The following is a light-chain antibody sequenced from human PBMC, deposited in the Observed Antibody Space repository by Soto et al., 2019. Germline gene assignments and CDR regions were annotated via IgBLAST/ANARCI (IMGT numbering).Light chain of an antibody. CDR1: QSVSRW. CDR2: DAS. CDR3: QQYSSYSLPT. Sequence: DIQMTQCPAVLSXXLXXXXTXXXXASQSVSRWLAWYQQKPGKAPKLLIYDASSLNSGVPSRFSGSQSGTEFTLTITSLLPDDFATYFCQQYSSYSLPTFGGGTKVDI. J-gene: IGKJ4*01. V-gene: IGKV1-5*01.